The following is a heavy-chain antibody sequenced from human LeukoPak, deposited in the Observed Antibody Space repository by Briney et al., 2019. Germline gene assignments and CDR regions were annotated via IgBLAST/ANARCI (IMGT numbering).Heavy chain of an antibody. D-gene: IGHD1/OR15-1a*01. Sequence: ASVKVSCKASGYTFTSYGISWVRQAPGQGLEWMGWISAYNGNTNYAQKLQGRVTMTTDTSTSTAYMELRSLRSDDTAVYYCARDPGAPYRTIYYYYGMDVWGQGTTVTVSS. CDR1: GYTFTSYG. CDR2: ISAYNGNT. CDR3: ARDPGAPYRTIYYYYGMDV. J-gene: IGHJ6*02. V-gene: IGHV1-18*01.